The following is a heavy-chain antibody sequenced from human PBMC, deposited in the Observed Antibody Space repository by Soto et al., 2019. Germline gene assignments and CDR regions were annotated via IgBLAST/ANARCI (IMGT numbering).Heavy chain of an antibody. CDR2: ISAYNGNT. Sequence: ASLKVSCKASGYTFTIYGISWVRQAPGQGLEWMGWISAYNGNTKNAQKLQGRVTMTTDTSTSTAYMELRSLRSDDTAVYYCARDSPPVDYWGQGTLVTVSS. J-gene: IGHJ4*02. CDR1: GYTFTIYG. V-gene: IGHV1-18*01. CDR3: ARDSPPVDY.